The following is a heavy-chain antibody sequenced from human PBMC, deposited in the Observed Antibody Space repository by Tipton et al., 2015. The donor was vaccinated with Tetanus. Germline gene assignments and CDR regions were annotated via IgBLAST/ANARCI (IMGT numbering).Heavy chain of an antibody. V-gene: IGHV1-69*01. CDR1: GGTFKTYA. Sequence: QSGPEVKKPGSSVRVSCKTSGGTFKTYAISWVRQAPGQGLEWMGGIFPLYGTSNYAPKFQGRVTITADEPTGTAYLELSSLIFEDTAVYYCARPDRYCSGGSCYLALDYWGQGTMVTVSS. J-gene: IGHJ4*02. CDR3: ARPDRYCSGGSCYLALDY. CDR2: IFPLYGTS. D-gene: IGHD2-15*01.